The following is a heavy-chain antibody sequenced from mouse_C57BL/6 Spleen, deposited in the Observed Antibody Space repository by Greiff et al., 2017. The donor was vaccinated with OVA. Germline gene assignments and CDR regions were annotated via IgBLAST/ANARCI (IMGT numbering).Heavy chain of an antibody. D-gene: IGHD4-1*01. Sequence: VQLQQSGAELVKPGASVKLSCKASGYTFTEYTIHWVKQRPGQGLEWIGWFYPGSGSIKYNEKFKDKATLTADKSSSTVYMELSRLTSEDAAVYFCARHEDRTGTYYYAMDDWGQGTSVTVSS. CDR2: FYPGSGSI. V-gene: IGHV1-62-2*01. J-gene: IGHJ4*01. CDR3: ARHEDRTGTYYYAMDD. CDR1: GYTFTEYT.